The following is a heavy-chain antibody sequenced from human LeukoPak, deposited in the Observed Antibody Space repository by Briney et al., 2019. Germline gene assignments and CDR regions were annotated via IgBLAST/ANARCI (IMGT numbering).Heavy chain of an antibody. CDR3: TTDHYYYDSSGSDAFDI. D-gene: IGHD3-22*01. CDR1: GFTFSSYA. J-gene: IGHJ3*02. V-gene: IGHV3-23*01. CDR2: ISGSGGST. Sequence: GGSLRLSCAASGFTFSSYAMSWVRQAPGKGLEWVSAISGSGGSTYYADSVKGRFTISRDNSKNTLYLQMNSLKTEDTAVYYCTTDHYYYDSSGSDAFDIWGQGTMVTVSS.